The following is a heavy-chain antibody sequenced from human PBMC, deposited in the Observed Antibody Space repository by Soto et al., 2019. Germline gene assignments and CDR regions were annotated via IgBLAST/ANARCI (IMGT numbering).Heavy chain of an antibody. CDR1: GYSFTSYW. CDR3: ARQPISDSSGYFDAFDI. CDR2: IYPGDSDT. J-gene: IGHJ3*02. D-gene: IGHD3-22*01. Sequence: PGESLKISCKGSGYSFTSYWTGWVRQMPGKGLEWMGIIYPGDSDTRYSPSFQGQVTISADKSISTAYLQWSSLKASDTAMYYCARQPISDSSGYFDAFDIWGQGTMVTVSS. V-gene: IGHV5-51*01.